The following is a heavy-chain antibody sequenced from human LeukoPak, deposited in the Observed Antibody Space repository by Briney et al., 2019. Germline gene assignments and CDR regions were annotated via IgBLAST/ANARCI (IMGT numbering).Heavy chain of an antibody. V-gene: IGHV3-11*01. Sequence: PGGSLRLSCAASGFTFSDYHMSWIRQAPGKGLEWVSYISSSGSTIYYADSVKGRFTISRDNAKNSLYLQMNSLRAEDTAVYYCARDVAAAVYYGMDVWGQGTTVTVSS. D-gene: IGHD6-13*01. J-gene: IGHJ6*02. CDR2: ISSSGSTI. CDR1: GFTFSDYH. CDR3: ARDVAAAVYYGMDV.